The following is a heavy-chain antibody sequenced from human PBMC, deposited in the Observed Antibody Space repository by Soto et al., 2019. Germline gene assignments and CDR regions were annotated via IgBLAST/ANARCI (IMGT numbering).Heavy chain of an antibody. CDR1: GGSISSYY. Sequence: QVQLQDSGPGLVKPSETLALTGTVSGGSISSYYWSWIRQPPGKGLEWIGYIYYSGSTNYNPSLKSRLTISVGTSKNQYSLNLSSVTAADAAVYYCARLSIRFGEFNFDYWGQGTLVTVSS. V-gene: IGHV4-59*08. J-gene: IGHJ4*02. CDR2: IYYSGST. D-gene: IGHD3-10*01. CDR3: ARLSIRFGEFNFDY.